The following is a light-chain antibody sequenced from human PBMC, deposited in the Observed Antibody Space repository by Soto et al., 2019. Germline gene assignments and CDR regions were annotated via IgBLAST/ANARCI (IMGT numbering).Light chain of an antibody. Sequence: QSVLTQPASVSGSPGQSITISCTGASRDIGTSNLVSWYQQYPGKAPKLMIHEVTKRPSGISYRFSGSKSGNTASLTISGLQAEDEADYYCCSYALSSSYVFGTGTKVTVL. V-gene: IGLV2-23*02. CDR3: CSYALSSSYV. J-gene: IGLJ1*01. CDR1: SRDIGTSNL. CDR2: EVT.